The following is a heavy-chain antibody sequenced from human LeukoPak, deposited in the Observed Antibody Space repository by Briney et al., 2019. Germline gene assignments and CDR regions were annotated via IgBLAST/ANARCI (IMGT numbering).Heavy chain of an antibody. CDR3: ARAGYCSGGSCNGSDY. CDR1: GFTFSSYG. CDR2: IWYDGSIQ. V-gene: IGHV3-33*01. D-gene: IGHD2-15*01. J-gene: IGHJ4*02. Sequence: GGSLRLSCAASGFTFSSYGMHWVRQAPGKGLEWVAAIWYDGSIQYYADSVKGRFTISRDNSKNTLYLQMDSLRAEDTAVYYCARAGYCSGGSCNGSDYWGQGTLVSVSS.